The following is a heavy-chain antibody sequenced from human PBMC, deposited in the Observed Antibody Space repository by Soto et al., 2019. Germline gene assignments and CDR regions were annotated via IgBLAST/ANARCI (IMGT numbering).Heavy chain of an antibody. CDR1: GFTFRRYP. J-gene: IGHJ5*02. Sequence: GGALILSLSSSGFTFRRYPMHLVRQAPGKGLEDVSAISCQGESTYYADSVKGRLTISRDNSRNTLYLQMHSLRAEDTAVYYCAKDIAAAGSLNWLDPRGQGTLVTVPS. D-gene: IGHD6-13*01. V-gene: IGHV3-64*04. CDR2: ISCQGEST. CDR3: AKDIAAAGSLNWLDP.